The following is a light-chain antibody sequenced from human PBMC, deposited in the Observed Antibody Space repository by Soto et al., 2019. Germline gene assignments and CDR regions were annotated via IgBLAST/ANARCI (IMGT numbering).Light chain of an antibody. CDR1: QSVSNY. CDR2: DAS. Sequence: EIVLTQSPATLSLSPGERATLSCRASQSVSNYLAWYQQKPGQAPRLLIYDASSRATGIPARFSGSGSGTDFTLTISRLEPEDFAVYYCQQYGSSIQTFGQGTKVDIK. CDR3: QQYGSSIQT. J-gene: IGKJ1*01. V-gene: IGKV3-20*01.